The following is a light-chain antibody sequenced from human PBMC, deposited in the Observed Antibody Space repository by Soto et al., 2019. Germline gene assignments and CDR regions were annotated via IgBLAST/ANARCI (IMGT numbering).Light chain of an antibody. CDR1: SSNIGRNY. CDR2: DNN. J-gene: IGLJ2*01. V-gene: IGLV1-51*01. Sequence: QSVLTQPPSVSAAPGQKVTISCSGSSSNIGRNYVSWYQQVPGTAPKLLIYDNNKRPSGIPDRFSGSKSGTSATLGITGLQTGDEADYYCGTWDSNLSALFGGGTKLTVL. CDR3: GTWDSNLSAL.